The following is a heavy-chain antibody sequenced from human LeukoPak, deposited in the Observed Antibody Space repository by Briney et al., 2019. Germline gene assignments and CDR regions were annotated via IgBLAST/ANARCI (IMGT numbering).Heavy chain of an antibody. CDR2: IYYSGST. CDR3: AGTYYYGSSGYSRHRFDY. D-gene: IGHD3-22*01. V-gene: IGHV4-59*01. Sequence: PSETLSLTCTVSGGSISSYYWSWIRQPPGKGLEWIGYIYYSGSTNYNPSLKSRVTISVDTSKNQFSLKLSSVTAADTAVYYCAGTYYYGSSGYSRHRFDYWGQGTLVTVSS. J-gene: IGHJ4*02. CDR1: GGSISSYY.